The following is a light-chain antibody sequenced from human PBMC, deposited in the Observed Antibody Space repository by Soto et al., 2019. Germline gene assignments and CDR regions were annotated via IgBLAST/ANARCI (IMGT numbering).Light chain of an antibody. CDR1: QSISSSF. V-gene: IGKV3-20*01. CDR3: HQYDNSPIT. J-gene: IGKJ5*01. CDR2: SAS. Sequence: IRVTQATGMLSLSGGERASLSCGASQSISSSFLAWYQQKPGQAPRLLIYSASSRATGIPDRFSGTGSETDFTLTISRLEPEAFAAYYCHQYDNSPITYGQGTRLEI.